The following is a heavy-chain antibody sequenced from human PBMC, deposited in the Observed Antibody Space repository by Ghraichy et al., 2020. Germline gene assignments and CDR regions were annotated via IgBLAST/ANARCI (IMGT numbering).Heavy chain of an antibody. CDR2: IYYSGST. CDR1: GGSISSGGYY. Sequence: SETLSLTCTVSGGSISSGGYYWSWIRQHPGKGLEWIGYIYYSGSTYYNPSLKSRVTISVDTSKNQFSLKLSSVTAADTAVYYCARDRAYSGSYSNWFDPWGQGTLVTVSS. J-gene: IGHJ5*02. CDR3: ARDRAYSGSYSNWFDP. D-gene: IGHD1-26*01. V-gene: IGHV4-31*03.